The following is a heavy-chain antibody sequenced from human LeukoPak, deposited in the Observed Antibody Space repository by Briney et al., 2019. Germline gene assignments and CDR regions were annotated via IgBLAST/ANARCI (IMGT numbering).Heavy chain of an antibody. CDR2: IYTGGGA. J-gene: IGHJ4*02. Sequence: GGSLTLSCAASGFAVNNNYMIWVGQAPGKGLEWVSVIYTGGGAYYADSVRGRFTISRDNSKNTLYLQMNSLRVEDTAIYYCARVDYWGQKTVLRVSS. CDR3: ARVDY. CDR1: GFAVNNNY. V-gene: IGHV3-53*01.